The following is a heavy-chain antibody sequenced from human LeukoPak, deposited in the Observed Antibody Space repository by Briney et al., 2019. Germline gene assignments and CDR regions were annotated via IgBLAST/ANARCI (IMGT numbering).Heavy chain of an antibody. Sequence: GSSVKVSCKASGGTFSSYAISWVRQAPGQGLEWMGGIIPIFGTANYAQKFQGRVTITADESTSTAYMELSSLRSEDAAVYYCARAGYSGYEGIDYWGQGTLVTVSS. CDR1: GGTFSSYA. CDR2: IIPIFGTA. CDR3: ARAGYSGYEGIDY. D-gene: IGHD5-12*01. J-gene: IGHJ4*02. V-gene: IGHV1-69*01.